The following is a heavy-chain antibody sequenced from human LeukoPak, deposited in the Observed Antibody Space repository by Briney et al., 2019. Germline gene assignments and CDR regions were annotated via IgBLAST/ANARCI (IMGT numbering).Heavy chain of an antibody. J-gene: IGHJ5*02. CDR1: GGSFSGYY. D-gene: IGHD4-17*01. Sequence: PSETLSLTCAVYGGSFSGYYWSWIRQPPGKGLEWIGEINHSGSTNYNPSLKSRVTISVDTSKNQFSLKLSSVTAADTAVYYCASIPPMATVTKNWFDPWGQGTLVTVSS. CDR3: ASIPPMATVTKNWFDP. CDR2: INHSGST. V-gene: IGHV4-34*01.